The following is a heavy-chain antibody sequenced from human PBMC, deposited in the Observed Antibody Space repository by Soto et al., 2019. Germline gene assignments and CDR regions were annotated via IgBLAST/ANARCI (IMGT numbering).Heavy chain of an antibody. V-gene: IGHV4-31*03. CDR2: IYYSGST. Sequence: QVQLQESGPGLVKPSQTLSLTCTVSGGSISSGGYYWSWIRQHPGKGLEWIGYIYYSGSTYYNPSLKSRVTISVDTSKNQFSLKLSSVTAADTAVYYCAREGLRAAAGTGGGFDPWGQGTLVTVSS. J-gene: IGHJ5*02. CDR3: AREGLRAAAGTGGGFDP. CDR1: GGSISSGGYY. D-gene: IGHD6-13*01.